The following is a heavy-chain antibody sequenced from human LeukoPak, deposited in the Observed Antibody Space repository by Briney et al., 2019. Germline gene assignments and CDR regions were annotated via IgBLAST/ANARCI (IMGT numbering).Heavy chain of an antibody. V-gene: IGHV3-23*01. D-gene: IGHD3-10*01. CDR1: GFTFSSFA. Sequence: TGGSLCFSYAGSGFTFSSFAMNWVRQAPGKGLEWVPIISGSGGTTHYTDSVKGRFTVSRDNSKNTLYLQMHSLRAEDTAVYYCARGQDRNLCFGELSDAFDIWGQGTMVTVSS. CDR2: ISGSGGTT. J-gene: IGHJ3*02. CDR3: ARGQDRNLCFGELSDAFDI.